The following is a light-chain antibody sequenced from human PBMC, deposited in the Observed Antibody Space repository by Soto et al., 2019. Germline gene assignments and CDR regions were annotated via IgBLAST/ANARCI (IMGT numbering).Light chain of an antibody. V-gene: IGLV2-23*01. Sequence: QSVLTQPASVSGSPGQSITISCTGTSSDVGSYNLVSWYQQHPGKAPKLMIYEGSKRPSGVSNRFSGSKSGNTASLTIPGLQAEDEADYYCCSYAGSSTLVFGGGTKPTVL. CDR2: EGS. J-gene: IGLJ2*01. CDR3: CSYAGSSTLV. CDR1: SSDVGSYNL.